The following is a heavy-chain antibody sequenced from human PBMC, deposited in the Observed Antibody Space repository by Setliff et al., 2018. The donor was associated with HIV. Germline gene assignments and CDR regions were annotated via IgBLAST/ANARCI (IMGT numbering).Heavy chain of an antibody. Sequence: PGESLKVSCKASGGTFSSYAISWVRQAPGQGLEWMGGIIPIFGTANYAQKFQGRVTITADESTSTAYMELSSLRSEDTAVYYCGRDSSFGERPNWFDPWGQGTLVTVSS. CDR3: GRDSSFGERPNWFDP. D-gene: IGHD3-10*01. CDR1: GGTFSSYA. CDR2: IIPIFGTA. V-gene: IGHV1-69*01. J-gene: IGHJ5*02.